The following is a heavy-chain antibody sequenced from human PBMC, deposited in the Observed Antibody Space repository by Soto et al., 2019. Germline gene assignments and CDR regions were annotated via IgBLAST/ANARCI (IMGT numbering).Heavy chain of an antibody. J-gene: IGHJ4*02. CDR1: GYTFSSYD. D-gene: IGHD3-22*01. CDR3: AKHYYDSSGYPFVDS. CDR2: MNPNSDNT. Sequence: ASVTVSCKASGYTFSSYDFNWVRQAAGQGLEWMGWMNPNSDNTGYAQKFQGRITMTRNTSISTAYMELSSLRSEDTAVYYCAKHYYDSSGYPFVDSWGQGTLVTVSS. V-gene: IGHV1-8*01.